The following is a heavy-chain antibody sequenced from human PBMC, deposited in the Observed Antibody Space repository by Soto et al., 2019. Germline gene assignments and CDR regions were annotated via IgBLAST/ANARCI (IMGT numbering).Heavy chain of an antibody. CDR1: GGTFSSYA. Sequence: ASVKVSCKASGGTFSSYAISWVRQAPGQGLEWMGGIIPIFGTANYAQKFQGRVTITADESTSTAYMELSSLRSEDTAVYYCARAGVVVVPAAIPYYYYYGMDVWG. V-gene: IGHV1-69*13. CDR2: IIPIFGTA. J-gene: IGHJ6*02. D-gene: IGHD2-2*02. CDR3: ARAGVVVVPAAIPYYYYYGMDV.